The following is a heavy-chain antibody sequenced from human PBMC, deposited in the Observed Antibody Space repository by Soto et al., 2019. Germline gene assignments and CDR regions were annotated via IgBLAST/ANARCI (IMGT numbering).Heavy chain of an antibody. CDR1: GYTFTSYD. D-gene: IGHD2-15*01. CDR3: AINPSAVVTRRRNWVDP. V-gene: IGHV1-8*01. Sequence: QVKLVQSGAEVKKPGASVKVSCKASGYTFTSYDINWMRQATGQALEWMGWMNPNSGNTGYAQKLQCRVTITKNTSINKDYMEVGILRSEDTAVYYCAINPSAVVTRRRNWVDPWGQGTLVTVSS. CDR2: MNPNSGNT. J-gene: IGHJ5*02.